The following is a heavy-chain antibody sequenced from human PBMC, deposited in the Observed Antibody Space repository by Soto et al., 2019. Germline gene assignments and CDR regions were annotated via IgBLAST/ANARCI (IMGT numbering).Heavy chain of an antibody. J-gene: IGHJ4*02. CDR2: ISAYNGNT. CDR3: ARGGTAIDY. D-gene: IGHD2-21*02. CDR1: GYTFTNFG. Sequence: QVQLVQSGAEVKKPGASVKVSCKASGYTFTNFGISWVRQAPGQGLEWMGWISAYNGNTNYAQKFQGRVTMTTDTSTSTANMEVRSLRFGDTAVYYCARGGTAIDYWGQGTLVTVAS. V-gene: IGHV1-18*01.